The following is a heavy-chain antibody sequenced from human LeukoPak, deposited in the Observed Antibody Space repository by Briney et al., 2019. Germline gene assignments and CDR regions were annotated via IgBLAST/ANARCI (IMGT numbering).Heavy chain of an antibody. V-gene: IGHV3-20*04. D-gene: IGHD6-13*01. CDR3: ARASGYSSSWYGSVY. J-gene: IGHJ4*02. CDR1: GFTFDDYG. CDR2: INWNGGST. Sequence: RPGGSLRLSCAASGFTFDDYGMSWVRQAPGKGLEWVSGINWNGGSTGYADSVKGRFTISRDNAKNSLYLQMNSLRAEDTALYYCARASGYSSSWYGSVYWGQGTPVTVSS.